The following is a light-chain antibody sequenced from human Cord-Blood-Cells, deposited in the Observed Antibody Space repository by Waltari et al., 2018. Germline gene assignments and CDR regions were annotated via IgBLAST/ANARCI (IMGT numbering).Light chain of an antibody. CDR2: EGS. CDR1: TSDVGCYHL. Sequence: QSALTQPASVSGSPGQSFPISCTGTTSDVGCYHLVSWYQQHPGKAPKLMIYEGSKRPSGVSNRFSGSKSGNTASLTISGLQAEDEADYYCCSYAGSSTLVFGGGTKLTVL. CDR3: CSYAGSSTLV. J-gene: IGLJ2*01. V-gene: IGLV2-23*01.